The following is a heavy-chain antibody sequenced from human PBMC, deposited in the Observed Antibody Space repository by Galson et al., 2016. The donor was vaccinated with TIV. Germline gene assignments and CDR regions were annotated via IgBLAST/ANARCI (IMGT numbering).Heavy chain of an antibody. CDR3: SKEVVDSMRLDEIGTAATAFDS. V-gene: IGHV3-74*01. D-gene: IGHD2-15*01. CDR1: GFTFSNYW. J-gene: IGHJ4*02. CDR2: IKMDGSTT. Sequence: SLRLSCAASGFTFSNYWMHWVRQAPGKGLVWVSHIKMDGSTTNYADSVKGRLTISRDNSRTTLLLQLNSLRTDDTAVYHCSKEVVDSMRLDEIGTAATAFDSWGQGTLVIVSS.